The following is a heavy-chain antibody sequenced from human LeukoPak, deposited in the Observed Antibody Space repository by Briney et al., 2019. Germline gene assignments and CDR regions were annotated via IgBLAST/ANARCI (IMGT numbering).Heavy chain of an antibody. D-gene: IGHD5-18*01. CDR3: VKDIRRGYNFGYDQFAY. CDR2: IQYNGTNK. CDR1: GFIFSNYG. V-gene: IGHV3-30*02. J-gene: IGHJ4*02. Sequence: GGSLRLSCAASGFIFSNYGMHWVRQAPGKGLEWVAFIQYNGTNKDYADPVKGRFTISRDNSKNTVSLQMNSLKPEDTALYYCVKDIRRGYNFGYDQFAYWGQGTLVTVSS.